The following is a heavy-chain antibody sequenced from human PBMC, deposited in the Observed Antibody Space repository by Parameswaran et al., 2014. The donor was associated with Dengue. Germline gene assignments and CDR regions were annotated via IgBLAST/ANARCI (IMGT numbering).Heavy chain of an antibody. J-gene: IGHJ3*01. Sequence: SWVRQAPGQGLEWMGWISAYNGNTNYAQNVQGRVTMTTESSTSIAYMELRSLRSDDTAVYYCARDATFGGDDIDAFDFWGQGTMITVSS. CDR2: ISAYNGNT. D-gene: IGHD3-16*01. V-gene: IGHV1-18*01. CDR3: ARDATFGGDDIDAFDF.